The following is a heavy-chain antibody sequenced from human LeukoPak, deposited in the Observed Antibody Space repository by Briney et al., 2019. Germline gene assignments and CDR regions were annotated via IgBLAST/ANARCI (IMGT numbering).Heavy chain of an antibody. J-gene: IGHJ4*02. CDR2: INEDGSEK. CDR1: GFTFSLHW. CDR3: ARDHPSIAAAGPFDY. Sequence: QPGGSLRLSCAVSGFTFSLHWMSWVRQAPGKGLEWVANINEDGSEKYYVDSVRGRFTVSRGNAKNSLYLQMNSLRAEDTAVYYCARDHPSIAAAGPFDYWGQGTLVTVSS. V-gene: IGHV3-7*01. D-gene: IGHD6-13*01.